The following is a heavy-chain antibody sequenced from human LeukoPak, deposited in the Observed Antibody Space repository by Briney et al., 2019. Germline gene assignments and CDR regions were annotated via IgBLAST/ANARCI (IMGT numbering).Heavy chain of an antibody. CDR2: MKTDGTRI. CDR1: GFRFSNSW. V-gene: IGHV3-74*01. Sequence: PGGSLRLSCAASGFRFSNSWMYWVRQGPGKGPVWVSRMKTDGTRIEYADSVKGRFTISRDNAKNTLFLQMSSLRVEDTAVYYCPRGADHGGSYYPDWGQGTRVTVSS. D-gene: IGHD3-10*01. CDR3: PRGADHGGSYYPD. J-gene: IGHJ4*02.